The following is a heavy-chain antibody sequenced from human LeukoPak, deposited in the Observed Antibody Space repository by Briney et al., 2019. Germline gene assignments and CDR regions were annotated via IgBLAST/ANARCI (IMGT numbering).Heavy chain of an antibody. CDR1: GYTFTSYG. V-gene: IGHV1-18*01. D-gene: IGHD4-11*01. CDR3: ARDLQFGSTLHWFDP. CDR2: ISAYNGNT. Sequence: GASVKVSCKASGYTFTSYGISWVRQAPGQGLEWMGWISAYNGNTNYAQKLQGRVTMTTDTSTSTAYMELRSLRSDDTAVYYCARDLQFGSTLHWFDPWGQGTLVTVSS. J-gene: IGHJ5*02.